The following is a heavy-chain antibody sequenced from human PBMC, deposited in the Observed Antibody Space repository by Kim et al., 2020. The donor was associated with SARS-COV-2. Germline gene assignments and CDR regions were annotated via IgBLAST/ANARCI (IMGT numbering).Heavy chain of an antibody. CDR3: AREARWYVGIGHDYGMDV. CDR2: IIYSGST. Sequence: SETLSLTCTVSGGPISTYYWSWIRQPPGKGLEWIGYIIYSGSTNYNPSLKSRVTMSVDTSKNEVSLELSSVTGADTAVYYCAREARWYVGIGHDYGMDVWGQGTTVTVSS. J-gene: IGHJ6*02. V-gene: IGHV4-59*01. D-gene: IGHD2-15*01. CDR1: GGPISTYY.